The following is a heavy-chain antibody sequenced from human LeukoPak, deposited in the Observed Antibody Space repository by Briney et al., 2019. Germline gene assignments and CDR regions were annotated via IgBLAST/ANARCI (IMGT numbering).Heavy chain of an antibody. CDR3: ARDRSIITMIVVPLGY. D-gene: IGHD3-22*01. CDR1: GYTFTGYY. V-gene: IGHV1-2*02. J-gene: IGHJ4*02. CDR2: INPNSGGT. Sequence: ASVKVSCKASGYTFTGYYIHWVRQAPGQGLEWMRWINPNSGGTNYAQKFQGRVTMTRDTSISTAYMELSRLRSDDTAVYYCARDRSIITMIVVPLGYWGQGTLVTVSS.